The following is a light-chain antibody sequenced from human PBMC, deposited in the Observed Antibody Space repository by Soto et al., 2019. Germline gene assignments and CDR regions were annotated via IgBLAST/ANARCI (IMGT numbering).Light chain of an antibody. CDR3: GSWDSSLSAVV. V-gene: IGLV1-51*01. Sequence: QSVLTQPPSVSAAPGQKVTIPCSGSSSNIGSNSVSWYQQLQETAPKLLIFDNNKRPSEIPDRFSGSKSGTSATLGITGRQTGDEADYYCGSWDSSLSAVVFGGGTKLTVL. J-gene: IGLJ2*01. CDR1: SSNIGSNS. CDR2: DNN.